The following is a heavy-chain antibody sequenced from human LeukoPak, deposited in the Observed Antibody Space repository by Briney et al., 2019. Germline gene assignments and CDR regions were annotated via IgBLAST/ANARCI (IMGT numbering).Heavy chain of an antibody. J-gene: IGHJ3*02. Sequence: GGSLRLSCAASGFTVSSNYMSWVRQAPGKGLEWVSVIYSGGSTYYADSVKGRFTISRDNSKNTLYLQMNSLRAEDTAVYYCARGPPITYYYDSSGWGAFDIWGQGTMVTVSS. CDR1: GFTVSSNY. V-gene: IGHV3-53*01. CDR2: IYSGGST. D-gene: IGHD3-22*01. CDR3: ARGPPITYYYDSSGWGAFDI.